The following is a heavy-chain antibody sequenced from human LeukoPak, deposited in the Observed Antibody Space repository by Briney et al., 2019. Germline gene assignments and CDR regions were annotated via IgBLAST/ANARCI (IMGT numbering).Heavy chain of an antibody. CDR2: ISAYNGNT. CDR1: GHTFTSYG. J-gene: IGHJ4*02. V-gene: IGHV1-18*01. Sequence: ASVKVSCKASGHTFTSYGISWVRQAPGQGLEWMGWISAYNGNTNYAQKLQGRVTMTTDTSTSTAYMELRSLRSDDTAVYYCARDKGDYYDSSGYTRFDYWGQGTLVTVSS. D-gene: IGHD3-22*01. CDR3: ARDKGDYYDSSGYTRFDY.